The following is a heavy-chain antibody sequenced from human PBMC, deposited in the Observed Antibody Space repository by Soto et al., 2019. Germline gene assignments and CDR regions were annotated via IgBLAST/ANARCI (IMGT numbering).Heavy chain of an antibody. CDR3: ARALVLGYCSGGSCYSSLYHWFDP. V-gene: IGHV4-34*01. J-gene: IGHJ5*02. CDR1: GWSFSGYY. D-gene: IGHD2-15*01. CDR2: INHSGST. Sequence: ASETLSLTCAFYGWSFSGYYWSWIRQPPGKGLEWIGEINHSGSTNYNPSLKSRVTISVDTSKNQFSLKLSSVTAADTAVYYCARALVLGYCSGGSCYSSLYHWFDPWGQGTLVTVSS.